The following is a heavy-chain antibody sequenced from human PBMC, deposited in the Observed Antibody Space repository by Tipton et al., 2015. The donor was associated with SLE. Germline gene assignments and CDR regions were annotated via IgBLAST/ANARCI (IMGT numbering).Heavy chain of an antibody. Sequence: TLSLTCAVSGYSISSSNWWGWIRQPPGKGLEWIGYIYYSGSIYYNPSLKSRVTMSVDTSKNQFSLKLSSVTAADTAVYYCARGFGTRGTGYFQHWGQGTLVTVSS. CDR1: GYSISSSNW. CDR2: IYYSGSI. V-gene: IGHV4-28*02. D-gene: IGHD2-8*02. J-gene: IGHJ1*01. CDR3: ARGFGTRGTGYFQH.